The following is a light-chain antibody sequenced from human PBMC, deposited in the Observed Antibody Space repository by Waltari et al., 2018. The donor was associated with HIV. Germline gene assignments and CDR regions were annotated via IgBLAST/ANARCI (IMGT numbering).Light chain of an antibody. J-gene: IGLJ1*01. CDR1: SSNIATNY. Sequence: QSVLTQPPSVSATPGQKVTISCSGSSSNIATNYVSWYQHFPGTVPKVLIYDNHKRSSGIPDRLSGSKSGTSATLDISGLQTGDEAHYYCGTWDTSLSAWIFGTGTKVTVL. V-gene: IGLV1-51*01. CDR2: DNH. CDR3: GTWDTSLSAWI.